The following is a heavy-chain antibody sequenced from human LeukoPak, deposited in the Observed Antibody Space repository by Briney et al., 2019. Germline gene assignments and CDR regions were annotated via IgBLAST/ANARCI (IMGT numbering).Heavy chain of an antibody. CDR1: GYTFTSYY. V-gene: IGHV1-46*04. CDR2: INPSGGST. D-gene: IGHD1-26*01. CDR3: ARAKWELPAGYDY. J-gene: IGHJ4*02. Sequence: GASVKVSCKASGYTFTSYYMHWVRQAPGQGLEWMGIINPSGGSTSYADSAKGRFTISRDNAKNTLYLQMNSLRAEDTAVYYCARAKWELPAGYDYWGQGTLVTVSS.